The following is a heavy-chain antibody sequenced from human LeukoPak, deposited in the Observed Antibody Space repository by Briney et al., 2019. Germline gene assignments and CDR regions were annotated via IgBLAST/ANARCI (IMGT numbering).Heavy chain of an antibody. CDR3: ARQDCSGGSCYSFDY. CDR1: GGSISSAPYY. D-gene: IGHD2-15*01. CDR2: IHYSGSA. V-gene: IGHV4-39*01. J-gene: IGHJ4*02. Sequence: SETLSLTCTVSGGSISSAPYYWGWIRQPPGKGLEWIGGIHYSGSAYYNPSLKSRVTISVDTSKNQFSLKLSSVTAADTAVYYCARQDCSGGSCYSFDYWGQGTLVTVSS.